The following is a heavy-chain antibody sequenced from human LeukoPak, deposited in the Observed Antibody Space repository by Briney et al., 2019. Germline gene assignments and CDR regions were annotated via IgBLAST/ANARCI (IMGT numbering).Heavy chain of an antibody. CDR1: GFTFSSYG. CDR2: IRYDGSNK. J-gene: IGHJ4*02. CDR3: ARGRAIHLWSDFDY. Sequence: GGSLRLSCAASGFTFSSYGMHWVRQAPGKGLEWVAFIRYDGSNKYYADSVKGRFTISRDNSKNTLYLQMNSLRAEDTAVYYCARGRAIHLWSDFDYWGQGTLVTVSS. V-gene: IGHV3-30*02. D-gene: IGHD5-18*01.